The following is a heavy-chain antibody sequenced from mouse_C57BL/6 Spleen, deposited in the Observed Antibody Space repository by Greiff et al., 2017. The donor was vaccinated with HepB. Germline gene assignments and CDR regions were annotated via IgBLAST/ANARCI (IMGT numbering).Heavy chain of an antibody. CDR2: ISSGGDYI. Sequence: EVKLMESGEGLVKPGGSLKLSCAASGFTFSSYAMSWVRQTPEKRLEWVAYISSGGDYIYYADTVKGRFTISRDNARNTLYLQMSSLKSEDTAMYYCTRDDGNWVFAYWGQGTLVTVSA. J-gene: IGHJ3*01. V-gene: IGHV5-9-1*02. D-gene: IGHD2-3*01. CDR1: GFTFSSYA. CDR3: TRDDGNWVFAY.